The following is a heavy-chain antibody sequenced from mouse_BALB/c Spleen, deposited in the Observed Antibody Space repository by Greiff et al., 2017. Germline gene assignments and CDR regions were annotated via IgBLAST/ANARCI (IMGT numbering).Heavy chain of an antibody. V-gene: IGHV1-54*01. CDR3: ARKTGPGAMDY. Sequence: QVQLQQSGAELVRPGTSVKVSCKASGYAFTNYLIEWVKQRPGQGLEWIGVINPGSGGTNYNEKFKGKATLTADKSSSTAYMQLSSLTSDDSAVYFCARKTGPGAMDYWGQGTSVTVSS. CDR2: INPGSGGT. D-gene: IGHD4-1*01. CDR1: GYAFTNYL. J-gene: IGHJ4*01.